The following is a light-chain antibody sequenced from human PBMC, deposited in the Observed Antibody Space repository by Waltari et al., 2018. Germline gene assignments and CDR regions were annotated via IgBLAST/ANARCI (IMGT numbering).Light chain of an antibody. V-gene: IGKV1-39*01. CDR1: QSISSY. CDR2: AAS. CDR3: QQSYSTPWT. Sequence: DIQITPSPSSLSASVGDRVNITCRASQSISSYLNWYQQKPGKAPKLLIYAASSLQSGVPSRFSGSGSGTDFTLTISSLQPEDFATYYCQQSYSTPWTFGQGTKVEIK. J-gene: IGKJ1*01.